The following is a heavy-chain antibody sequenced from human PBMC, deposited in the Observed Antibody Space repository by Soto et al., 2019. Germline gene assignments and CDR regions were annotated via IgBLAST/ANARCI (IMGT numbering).Heavy chain of an antibody. Sequence: ASVKVSCKASGYTFTSYGISWVRQAPGQGLEWMGWISAYNGNTNYAQKLQGRVTMTTDTSTSTAYMELRSLRSDDTAVYYCARAGYCSSTSCYSPGGWFDPWGQGTLVTVSS. V-gene: IGHV1-18*01. D-gene: IGHD2-2*02. J-gene: IGHJ5*02. CDR1: GYTFTSYG. CDR3: ARAGYCSSTSCYSPGGWFDP. CDR2: ISAYNGNT.